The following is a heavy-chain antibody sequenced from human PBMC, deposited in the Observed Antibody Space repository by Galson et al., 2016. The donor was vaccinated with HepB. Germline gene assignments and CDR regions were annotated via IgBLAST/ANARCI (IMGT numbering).Heavy chain of an antibody. CDR3: AKDPLLLGVVMSAATS. CDR1: GFTFSGYD. V-gene: IGHV3-30*18. D-gene: IGHD2-15*01. CDR2: ISYDGRHN. Sequence: SLRLSCAASGFTFSGYDMHWVRQAPGKGLEWVALISYDGRHNNHVDSVKGRFTISRDNSKNTLYLQMNSLRADDTAVYYCAKDPLLLGVVMSAATSWGQGTLVTVSP. J-gene: IGHJ4*02.